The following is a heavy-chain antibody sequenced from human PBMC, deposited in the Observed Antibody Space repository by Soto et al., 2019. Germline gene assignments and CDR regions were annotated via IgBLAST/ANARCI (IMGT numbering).Heavy chain of an antibody. J-gene: IGHJ3*02. CDR1: GGSISSAGYY. CDR3: AREGGYNSPNALDI. Sequence: QVQLQESGPRLVKPSQTLSLTCTVSGGSISSAGYYWSWIRQHPGKGLEWTGYIYHSGNTHYNPSLKSRLTVLVDTSKNQFSLRLSSVTAEDTAVYCCAREGGYNSPNALDILGQGTMVTVSS. CDR2: IYHSGNT. V-gene: IGHV4-31*03. D-gene: IGHD6-13*01.